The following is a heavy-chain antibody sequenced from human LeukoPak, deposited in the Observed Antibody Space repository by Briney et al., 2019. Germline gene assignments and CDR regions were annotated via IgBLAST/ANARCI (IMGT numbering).Heavy chain of an antibody. CDR1: GFTFSSYA. CDR2: ISGSGGST. J-gene: IGHJ4*02. Sequence: GGSLRLSCAASGFTFSSYAMSWVRQAPGKGLEWVSAISGSGGSTYYADSVKGRFTISRDNSKSTLYLQMNSLRAEDTAVYYCATQTWMRKFDYWGQGTLVTVSS. V-gene: IGHV3-23*01. CDR3: ATQTWMRKFDY. D-gene: IGHD5-12*01.